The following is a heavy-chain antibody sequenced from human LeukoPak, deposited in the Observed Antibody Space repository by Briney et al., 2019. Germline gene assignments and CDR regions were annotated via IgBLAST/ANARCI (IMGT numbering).Heavy chain of an antibody. D-gene: IGHD6-6*01. CDR1: EFTFSSFA. Sequence: GGSLRLSCAASEFTFSSFAMSWVRQPPGKGLEWVSTISSSGGSTFYAESVKGRFTISRDNNENTLYLQMNSLRVEDTAVYYCARAAQVTGRPNLGGHFDYWGQGTLVTVSS. V-gene: IGHV3-23*01. J-gene: IGHJ4*02. CDR2: ISSSGGST. CDR3: ARAAQVTGRPNLGGHFDY.